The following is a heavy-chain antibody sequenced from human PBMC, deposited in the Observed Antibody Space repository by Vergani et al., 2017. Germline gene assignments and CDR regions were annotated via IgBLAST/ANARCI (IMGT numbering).Heavy chain of an antibody. CDR1: GFTLSDYY. J-gene: IGHJ4*02. D-gene: IGHD6-19*01. Sequence: QVQLVESGGGLVKPGGPLRLSCAASGFTLSDYYMSWIRQAPGKGLEWVSYISSSGSTIYYADSVKGRFTISRDNAKNSLYLQMNSLRAEDTAVYYCARDLDSSGWYVFFSSPDYWGQGTLVTVSS. CDR3: ARDLDSSGWYVFFSSPDY. CDR2: ISSSGSTI. V-gene: IGHV3-11*01.